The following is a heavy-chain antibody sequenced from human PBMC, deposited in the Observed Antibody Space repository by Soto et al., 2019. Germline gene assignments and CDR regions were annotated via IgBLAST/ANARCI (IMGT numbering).Heavy chain of an antibody. CDR1: GGSISSSSYY. CDR3: AGGHDYDFWSGYYLS. J-gene: IGHJ4*02. Sequence: QLQLQESGPGLVKPSETLSLTCTVSGGSISSSSYYWGWIRQPPGKGLEWIGSIYDSGSTYYNSSLKSRVTISVDTSKNQFSLKLSSLTAADTAVYYCAGGHDYDFWSGYYLSWGQGTLVTVSS. V-gene: IGHV4-39*01. CDR2: IYDSGST. D-gene: IGHD3-3*01.